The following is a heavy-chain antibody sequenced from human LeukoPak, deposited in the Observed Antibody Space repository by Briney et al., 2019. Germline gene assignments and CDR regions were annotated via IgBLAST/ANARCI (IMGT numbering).Heavy chain of an antibody. D-gene: IGHD1-26*01. Sequence: ASVKVSCKASGYTFINYDINWVRQAPGQGLEWVGWISAYNGNTNYAQKLQGRVTMTTDTSTSTAYMELRSLRSDDTAVYYCARNHSGSSDYWGQGTLVTVSS. CDR1: GYTFINYD. CDR2: ISAYNGNT. CDR3: ARNHSGSSDY. V-gene: IGHV1-18*01. J-gene: IGHJ4*02.